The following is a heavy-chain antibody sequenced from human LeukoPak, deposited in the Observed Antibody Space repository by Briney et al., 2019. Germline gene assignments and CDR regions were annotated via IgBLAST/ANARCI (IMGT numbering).Heavy chain of an antibody. CDR1: GGPISSYY. V-gene: IGHV4-4*09. CDR2: IYTSGST. Sequence: SETLSLTCSVPGGPISSYYWSWIRQPPGKGLEGIGYIYTSGSTNCNPSLKSRVTISVDTSKNQFSLKLSSVTAADTAVYYCARDRCAMCAVDIWGQGTMVTVSS. J-gene: IGHJ3*02. CDR3: ARDRCAMCAVDI. D-gene: IGHD3-22*01.